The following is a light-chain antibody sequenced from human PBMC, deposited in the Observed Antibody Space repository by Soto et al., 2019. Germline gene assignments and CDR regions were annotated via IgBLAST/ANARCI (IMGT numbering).Light chain of an antibody. CDR2: AAS. CDR3: QQLNSYPLT. Sequence: DIQLTQSPSFLSASVGDRVTITCRASQGISSYLAWYQQKPGKAPKLLIYAASTWQSGVPTRFSGSGSGTEFTLTISSLQPEYFATYFCQQLNSYPLTVGGGTKVEIK. V-gene: IGKV1-9*01. CDR1: QGISSY. J-gene: IGKJ4*02.